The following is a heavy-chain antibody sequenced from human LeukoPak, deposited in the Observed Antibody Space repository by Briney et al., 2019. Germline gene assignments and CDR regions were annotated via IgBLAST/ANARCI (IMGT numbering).Heavy chain of an antibody. D-gene: IGHD2-8*02. J-gene: IGHJ4*02. CDR1: GGSITTGDYH. CDR3: ARYCTGSGSSYYFDY. Sequence: PPETLSLTCSVSGGSITTGDYHWSWVRQPPGKGLEWLATIHYRGGTYYNPALKSRVTISTDTSKNQFSLKLTSVAAADTALYYCARYCTGSGSSYYFDYWGQGTLVTVSS. V-gene: IGHV4-39*07. CDR2: IHYRGGT.